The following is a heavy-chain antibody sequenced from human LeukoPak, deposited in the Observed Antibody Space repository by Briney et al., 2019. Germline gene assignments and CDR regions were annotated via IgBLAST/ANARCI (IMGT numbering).Heavy chain of an antibody. CDR2: IWYDGSGK. V-gene: IGHV3-30*02. D-gene: IGHD3-10*01. CDR3: AKGPGRGVDY. CDR1: GFTFSAYG. Sequence: PGGSLRLSCAASGFTFSAYGMHWVRQAPGKGLEWVAIIWYDGSGKYYADSVKGRFTISRDNSKNTLYLQMNSLRAEDTAVYYCAKGPGRGVDYWGQGTLVTVSS. J-gene: IGHJ4*02.